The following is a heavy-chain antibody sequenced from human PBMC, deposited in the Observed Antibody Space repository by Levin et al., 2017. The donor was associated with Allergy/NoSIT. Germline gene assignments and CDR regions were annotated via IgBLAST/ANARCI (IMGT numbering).Heavy chain of an antibody. D-gene: IGHD6-13*01. CDR2: IYPGDSDT. Sequence: GESLKISCKGSGYSFTSYWIGWVRQMPGKGLEWMGIIYPGDSDTRYSPSFQGQVTISADKSISTAYLQWSSLKASDTAMYYCARHPLGIAAAGTDGYYYYGMDVWGQGTTVTVSS. CDR3: ARHPLGIAAAGTDGYYYYGMDV. J-gene: IGHJ6*02. V-gene: IGHV5-51*01. CDR1: GYSFTSYW.